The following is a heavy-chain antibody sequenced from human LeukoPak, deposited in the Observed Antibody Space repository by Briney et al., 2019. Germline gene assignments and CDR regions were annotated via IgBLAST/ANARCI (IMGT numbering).Heavy chain of an antibody. D-gene: IGHD3-10*01. CDR1: GGSISSSTYY. V-gene: IGHV4-39*01. Sequence: SETLSLTCTVSGGSISSSTYYWGWIRQPPGKGLEWIGSIHYSGSTYYSPSLKSRVTISVDTSKNQFSLKLSSVTAADTAVYYCARPVNYYGSFDYWGQGTLVTVSS. CDR2: IHYSGST. CDR3: ARPVNYYGSFDY. J-gene: IGHJ4*02.